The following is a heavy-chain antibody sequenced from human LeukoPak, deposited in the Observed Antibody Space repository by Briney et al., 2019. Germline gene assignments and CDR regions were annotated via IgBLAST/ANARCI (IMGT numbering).Heavy chain of an antibody. CDR1: GGSISSGGYY. CDR3: ARGGITMVREDYFDY. J-gene: IGHJ4*02. D-gene: IGHD3-10*01. V-gene: IGHV4-31*03. Sequence: PSETLSLTCTVSGGSISSGGYYWSWICQHPGKGLEWIGYIYYSGSTYYNPSLQSRVTISVDTSKNQFSLKLSSVTAADTAVYYCARGGITMVREDYFDYWGQGTLVTVSS. CDR2: IYYSGST.